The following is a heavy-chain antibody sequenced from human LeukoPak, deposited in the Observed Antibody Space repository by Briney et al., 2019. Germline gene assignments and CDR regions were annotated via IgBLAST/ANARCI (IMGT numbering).Heavy chain of an antibody. CDR3: ARKVDSSGYYRGNWFDP. J-gene: IGHJ5*02. D-gene: IGHD3-22*01. CDR2: IIPIFGTA. V-gene: IGHV1-69*06. CDR1: GGTFSSYA. Sequence: SVKVSCKASGGTFSSYAISWVRQAPGQGLEWMGGIIPIFGTANYAQKFQGRVTITADKSTSTAYMELGSLRSEDTAVYYCARKVDSSGYYRGNWFDPWGQGTLVTVSS.